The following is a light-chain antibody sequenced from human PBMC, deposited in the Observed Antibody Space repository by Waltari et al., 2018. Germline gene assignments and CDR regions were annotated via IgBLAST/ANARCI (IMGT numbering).Light chain of an antibody. CDR1: ESVKNN. CDR3: HQYNTLPLT. CDR2: KAS. V-gene: IGKV1-5*03. J-gene: IGKJ4*01. Sequence: DVQLTHSPSTLSASVGDRVTITCRASESVKNNLAWYQNQPGKAPKVLVHKASRLESGVPSRFSGSGYGTEFTLTISSLEPDDFATYYCHQYNTLPLTFGGGTKVEIK.